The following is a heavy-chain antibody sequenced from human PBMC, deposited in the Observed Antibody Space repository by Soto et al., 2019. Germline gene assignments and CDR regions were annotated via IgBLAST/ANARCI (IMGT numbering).Heavy chain of an antibody. J-gene: IGHJ6*02. Sequence: LRLSCAASGFTFSDYYMSWIRQAPGKGLEWVSYISSSGSTIYYADSVKGRFTISRDNAKNSLYLQMNGLRAEDTAVYYCARDYGGTVTTLYYYYYGMDVWGQGTTVTVSS. CDR3: ARDYGGTVTTLYYYYYGMDV. CDR1: GFTFSDYY. D-gene: IGHD4-17*01. V-gene: IGHV3-11*01. CDR2: ISSSGSTI.